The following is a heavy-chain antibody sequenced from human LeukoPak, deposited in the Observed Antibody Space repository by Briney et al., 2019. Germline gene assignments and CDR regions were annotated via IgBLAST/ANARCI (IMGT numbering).Heavy chain of an antibody. CDR3: ARERRDY. V-gene: IGHV3-30*02. Sequence: GGSLRLSCAASGFTFSSYGMHWVRQAPGKGLEWVAFIRYDGSNKYYADSVKGRFTISRDNAKNSLYLQMNSLRAEDTAVYYCARERRDYWGQGTLVTVSS. CDR1: GFTFSSYG. CDR2: IRYDGSNK. J-gene: IGHJ4*02.